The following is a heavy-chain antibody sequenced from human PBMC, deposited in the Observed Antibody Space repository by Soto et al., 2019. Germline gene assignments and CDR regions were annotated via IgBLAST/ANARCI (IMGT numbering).Heavy chain of an antibody. CDR3: AKDYYGAGVDKGFDP. D-gene: IGHD3-10*01. Sequence: GGSPRLSCAASGFTFSSYAMSWVRQAPGKGLEWVSAISGSGGSTYYADSVKGRFTISRDNSKNTLYLQMNSLRAEDTAVYYCAKDYYGAGVDKGFDPWGQGTLVTVSS. V-gene: IGHV3-23*01. CDR2: ISGSGGST. CDR1: GFTFSSYA. J-gene: IGHJ5*02.